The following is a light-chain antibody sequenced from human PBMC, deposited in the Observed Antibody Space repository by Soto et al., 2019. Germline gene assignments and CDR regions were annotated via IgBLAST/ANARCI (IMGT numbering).Light chain of an antibody. CDR1: QSISNW. V-gene: IGKV1-5*03. CDR3: QHYNSYSEA. CDR2: KAS. Sequence: GDRVTITGRASQSISNWLAWYQQKPGKAPKLLIYKASTLKSGVPSRFSGSGSGTEFTLTISSLQPDDFATYYCQHYNSYSEAFGQGTKVDIK. J-gene: IGKJ1*01.